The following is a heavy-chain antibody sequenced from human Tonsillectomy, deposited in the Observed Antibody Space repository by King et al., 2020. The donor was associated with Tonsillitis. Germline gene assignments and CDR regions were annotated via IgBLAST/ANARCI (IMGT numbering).Heavy chain of an antibody. D-gene: IGHD3-10*01. CDR3: ARGGGTFGESLDY. Sequence: QLVQSGAEVKKPGSSVKVSCKASGRTFSTYTIIWVRQAPGQGLEWMGDIVPMDGAPDYAQNFKGRVTIAADEASSTAYMELSSLRSEDTAVYYCARGGGTFGESLDYWGQGTLVTVSS. V-gene: IGHV1-69*12. CDR1: GRTFSTYT. J-gene: IGHJ4*02. CDR2: IVPMDGAP.